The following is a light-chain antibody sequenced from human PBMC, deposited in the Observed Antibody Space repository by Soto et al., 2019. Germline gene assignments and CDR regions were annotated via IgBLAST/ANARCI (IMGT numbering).Light chain of an antibody. CDR1: SSNIGSNA. V-gene: IGLV1-44*01. J-gene: IGLJ2*01. CDR3: ATWDDTPRDVV. CDR2: NTN. Sequence: QSVLTQPPSASGTPGQRVTISCSGSSSNIGSNAVNWYQHLPGTAPKLLIYNTNQRPSGAPDRFSGSKSGTSASLAISGRQSEDEADYYCATWDDTPRDVVFGGGTQLTVL.